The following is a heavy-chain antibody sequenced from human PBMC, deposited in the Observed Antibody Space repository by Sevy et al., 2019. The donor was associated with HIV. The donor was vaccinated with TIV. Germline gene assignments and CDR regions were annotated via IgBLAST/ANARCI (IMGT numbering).Heavy chain of an antibody. CDR2: IKSKTDDVTT. Sequence: GGSLRLSCAVSGFTFSNAWMSWVRQAPGKGLEWVGRIKSKTDDVTTDYAAPVKGRFTISRDDSKNTLYLQMNSLKTEDTAVYYCTTVWIRTGSIEVHGVFEYWGQGTLVTVS. D-gene: IGHD1-26*01. J-gene: IGHJ4*02. CDR1: GFTFSNAW. V-gene: IGHV3-15*01. CDR3: TTVWIRTGSIEVHGVFEY.